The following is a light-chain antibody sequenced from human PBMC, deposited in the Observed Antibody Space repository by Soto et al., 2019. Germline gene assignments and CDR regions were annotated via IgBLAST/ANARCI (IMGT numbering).Light chain of an antibody. CDR1: QSISSY. CDR2: AAS. CDR3: PQSYSTPPT. Sequence: DIQMTQSPSSLSASVGDRVTITCRASQSISSYLNWYQQKPGKAPKLLIYAASSLQSGVPSRFSGSGSGTDFTLTISSLQPEDFETYYCPQSYSTPPTFGQGTKVEIK. J-gene: IGKJ1*01. V-gene: IGKV1-39*01.